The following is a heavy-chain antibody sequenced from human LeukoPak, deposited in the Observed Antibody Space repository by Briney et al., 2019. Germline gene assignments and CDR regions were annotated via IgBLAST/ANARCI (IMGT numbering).Heavy chain of an antibody. CDR2: IYYSGST. CDR1: GGSISSYY. CDR3: ARQVTTVVTPETPVYYFDY. J-gene: IGHJ4*02. V-gene: IGHV4-59*08. Sequence: SETLSLTCTVSGGSISSYYWSWIRQPPGKGLEWIGYIYYSGSTNYNPPLKSRVTISVDTSKNQFSLKLSSVTAADTAVYYCARQVTTVVTPETPVYYFDYWGQGTLVTVSS. D-gene: IGHD4-23*01.